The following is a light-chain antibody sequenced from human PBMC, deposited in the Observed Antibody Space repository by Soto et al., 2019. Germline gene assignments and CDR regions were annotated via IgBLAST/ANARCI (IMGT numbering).Light chain of an antibody. CDR2: GAS. J-gene: IGKJ2*01. CDR1: QSVSSN. CDR3: QQYNNWPYT. Sequence: EIVMTQSPATLSVSPGESATLSCRASQSVSSNLAWYQQKPGQAPRLLIYGASTTATGIPARFSGSGSGTEFTLTISSLQSEDFAVYYCQQYNNWPYTFGQGTKLEIK. V-gene: IGKV3-15*01.